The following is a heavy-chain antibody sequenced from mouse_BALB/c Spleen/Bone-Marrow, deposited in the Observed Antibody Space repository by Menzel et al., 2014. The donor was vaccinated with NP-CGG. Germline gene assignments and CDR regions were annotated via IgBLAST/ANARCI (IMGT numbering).Heavy chain of an antibody. CDR2: ISDGGGRA. J-gene: IGHJ2*01. V-gene: IGHV5-12-2*01. D-gene: IGHD3-2*01. Sequence: EVKLMESGGGLVQPGGSLKLSCAASGFTFSSYTMSWIRQTPEKRLEWVAYISDGGGRAYYPDTVKGRFTISRDNAKNTLYLQMSSLKSGDTAMYYCARQLDSSGYVLDYWGQGTTLTVSS. CDR1: GFTFSSYT. CDR3: ARQLDSSGYVLDY.